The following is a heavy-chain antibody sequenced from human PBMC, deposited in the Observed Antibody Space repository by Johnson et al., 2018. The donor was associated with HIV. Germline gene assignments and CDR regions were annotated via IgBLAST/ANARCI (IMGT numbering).Heavy chain of an antibody. J-gene: IGHJ3*02. D-gene: IGHD6-13*01. V-gene: IGHV3-30*18. Sequence: QVQLVESGGGVVQPGRSLRLSCAASGFTFSSYGMHWVRQAPGKGLEWVAVISYDGINKYYADSVKGRFTVSRDNSKNTLYLQMNSLRVEDTAVYYCAKVAVATAAGGVALDIWGPGTMVTVS. CDR1: GFTFSSYG. CDR3: AKVAVATAAGGVALDI. CDR2: ISYDGINK.